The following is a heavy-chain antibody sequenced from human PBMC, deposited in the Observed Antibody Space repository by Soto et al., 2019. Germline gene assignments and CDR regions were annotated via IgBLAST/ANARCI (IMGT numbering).Heavy chain of an antibody. V-gene: IGHV3-23*01. Sequence: GGSLRLSCAASGFTFSNSGMSWVRQAPGKGLEWVSGISGGAGTTYYAESVKGRFTISRDNSKKTLYLQMNSLRAEDTAVYYWASLGWHIPPFGAWGQGPLVTLSS. CDR3: ASLGWHIPPFGA. J-gene: IGHJ5*02. CDR1: GFTFSNSG. CDR2: ISGGAGTT. D-gene: IGHD3-16*01.